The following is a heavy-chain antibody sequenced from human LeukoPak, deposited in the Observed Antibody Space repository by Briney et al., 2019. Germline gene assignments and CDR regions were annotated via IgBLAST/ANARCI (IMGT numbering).Heavy chain of an antibody. CDR1: GFTFRSYA. V-gene: IGHV3-23*01. CDR3: ARKGVEYFDWLSTTLYYFDY. Sequence: GGSLRLSCAASGFTFRSYAMSWVRQAPGKGLEWVSAISGSGGSTYYADSVKGRFTISRDNAKNSLYLQMNSLRAEDTAVYYCARKGVEYFDWLSTTLYYFDYWGQGTLVTVSS. J-gene: IGHJ4*02. CDR2: ISGSGGST. D-gene: IGHD3-9*01.